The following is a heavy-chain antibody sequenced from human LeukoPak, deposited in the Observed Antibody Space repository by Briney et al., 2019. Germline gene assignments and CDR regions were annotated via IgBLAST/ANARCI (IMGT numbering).Heavy chain of an antibody. J-gene: IGHJ4*02. CDR2: ISGSGGST. D-gene: IGHD3-16*02. Sequence: PGGSLRLSCAASGFTFSSYAMSWVRRAPGKGLEWVSAISGSGGSTYYADSVKGRFTISRDNSKNTLYLQMNSLRAEDTAVYYCAKAGIMITFGGVILLWGQGTLVTVSS. CDR1: GFTFSSYA. CDR3: AKAGIMITFGGVILL. V-gene: IGHV3-23*01.